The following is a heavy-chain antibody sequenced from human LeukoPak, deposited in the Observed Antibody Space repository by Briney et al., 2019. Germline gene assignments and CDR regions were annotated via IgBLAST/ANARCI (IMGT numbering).Heavy chain of an antibody. CDR2: INPNTGGT. CDR3: ARRYDFWSGYPTAFDY. V-gene: IGHV1-2*02. D-gene: IGHD3-3*01. CDR1: GYTFTGYY. Sequence: ASVKVSCKASGYTFTGYYMYWVRQAPGQGLEWMGCINPNTGGTIYAQKFQARVTMTRDTSISTAYMELRGLISDDTAVYYCARRYDFWSGYPTAFDYWGQGTLVTVSS. J-gene: IGHJ4*02.